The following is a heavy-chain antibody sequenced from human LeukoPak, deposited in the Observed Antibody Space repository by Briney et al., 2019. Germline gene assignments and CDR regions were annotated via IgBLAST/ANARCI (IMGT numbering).Heavy chain of an antibody. Sequence: GESLKISCKGSGYSFTNYRIGWVRQMPGKGLEWMGIIYPGDSDTRYSPSFQGQVTISADKSISTAYLQWSSLKASDTAMYYCARHSGLYDSSGYYYGFWGQGTLVTVSS. J-gene: IGHJ4*02. D-gene: IGHD3-22*01. CDR3: ARHSGLYDSSGYYYGF. V-gene: IGHV5-51*01. CDR1: GYSFTNYR. CDR2: IYPGDSDT.